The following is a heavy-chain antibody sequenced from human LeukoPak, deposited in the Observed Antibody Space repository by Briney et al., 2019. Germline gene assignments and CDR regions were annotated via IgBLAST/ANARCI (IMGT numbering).Heavy chain of an antibody. CDR3: ARDFFWTYYYGSGSYIDY. D-gene: IGHD3-10*01. J-gene: IGHJ4*02. V-gene: IGHV3-7*01. CDR2: IKQDGSEK. Sequence: SGGSLRLSCAASGFTFSSYWMSWVRQAPGKGLEWVANIKQDGSEKYYVDSVKGRFTISRDNAKNSLYLQMNRLRAEDTAVYYCARDFFWTYYYGSGSYIDYWGQGTLVTVSS. CDR1: GFTFSSYW.